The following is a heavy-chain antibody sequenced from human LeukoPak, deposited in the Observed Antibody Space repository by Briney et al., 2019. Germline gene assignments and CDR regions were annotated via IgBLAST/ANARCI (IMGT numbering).Heavy chain of an antibody. CDR1: GFTFSSYA. Sequence: EPGGSLRLSCAASGFTFSSYAMSWVRQAPGKGLEWVSAISGSGGSTYYADSVKGRFTISRDNSKNTLYLQMNSLRAEDTAVYYCVACTIFGVVPINPRSWYFDLWGRGTLVTVSS. J-gene: IGHJ2*01. V-gene: IGHV3-23*01. D-gene: IGHD3-3*01. CDR3: VACTIFGVVPINPRSWYFDL. CDR2: ISGSGGST.